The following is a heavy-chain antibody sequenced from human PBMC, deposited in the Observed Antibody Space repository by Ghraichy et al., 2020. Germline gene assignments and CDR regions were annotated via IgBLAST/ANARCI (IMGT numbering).Heavy chain of an antibody. J-gene: IGHJ4*02. CDR1: GLTFSSYE. Sequence: GGSLRLSCAASGLTFSSYEMNWVRQAPGKGLEWVSYISISGTAIYYAESVKGRFTISRDNAKNSLYLQMNSLRAEDTAVYYCATYRYSDILTGYYMALDYWGQGTLVTVSS. CDR2: ISISGTAI. V-gene: IGHV3-48*03. D-gene: IGHD3-9*01. CDR3: ATYRYSDILTGYYMALDY.